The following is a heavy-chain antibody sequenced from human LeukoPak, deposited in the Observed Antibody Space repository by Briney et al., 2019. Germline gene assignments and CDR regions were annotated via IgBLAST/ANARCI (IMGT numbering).Heavy chain of an antibody. J-gene: IGHJ4*02. CDR1: GFTFSSSG. CDR3: AKDLRNGDNYGFLDY. Sequence: PGGSLRLSCAASGFTFSSSGMSWVRQTADKGLEWVSSIHASGGRAYCADSVKGRFTVSRDNSKNTLYLQMNSLRVEDTAIYYCAKDLRNGDNYGFLDYWGQGTLVTVSS. V-gene: IGHV3-23*01. D-gene: IGHD4/OR15-4a*01. CDR2: IHASGGRA.